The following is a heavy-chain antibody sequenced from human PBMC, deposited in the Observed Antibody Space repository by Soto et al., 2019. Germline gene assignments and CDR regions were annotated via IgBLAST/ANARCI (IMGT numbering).Heavy chain of an antibody. CDR3: ARRGNGYENWPPYYYYGMDV. CDR2: IKQDGGQT. D-gene: IGHD5-12*01. V-gene: IGHV3-7*01. CDR1: GFTFDSYW. Sequence: EVQLVESGGGFVQPGGSLRLSCAASGFTFDSYWMTWVRQAPGKGLEWVAHIKQDGGQTYYVDSVKGRFTISRDNAKTSLYLQMNSLRAEDTSVYFCARRGNGYENWPPYYYYGMDVWGQGTTVTVSS. J-gene: IGHJ6*02.